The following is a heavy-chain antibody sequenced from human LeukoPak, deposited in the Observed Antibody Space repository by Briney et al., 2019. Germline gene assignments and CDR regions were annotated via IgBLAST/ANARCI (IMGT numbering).Heavy chain of an antibody. CDR2: FLPIFGTA. Sequence: SSVNVSYKPSGAPFSSYAISWVAQAPGQGLEWMGGFLPIFGTANYAKKFQGRVTITTDESTSTAYMELRSLRSEDTAVYYCARGGEEGIAAHRFDYWGQGTLVTVSS. D-gene: IGHD6-13*01. CDR1: GAPFSSYA. CDR3: ARGGEEGIAAHRFDY. J-gene: IGHJ4*02. V-gene: IGHV1-69*05.